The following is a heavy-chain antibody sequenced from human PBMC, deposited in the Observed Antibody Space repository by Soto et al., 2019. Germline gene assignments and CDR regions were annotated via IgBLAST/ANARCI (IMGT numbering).Heavy chain of an antibody. D-gene: IGHD2-2*01. CDR1: GFTFGDYA. CDR2: IRSKAYGGTT. J-gene: IGHJ3*02. V-gene: IGHV3-49*03. CDR3: TRAWGGVVVVPAASPGAFDS. Sequence: GGSLRLSCTASGFTFGDYAMSWFRQAPGKGLEWVGFIRSKAYGGTTEYAASVKGRFTISRDDSKSIAYLQMNSLKTEDTAVYYRTRAWGGVVVVPAASPGAFDSWGQGTMVTVSS.